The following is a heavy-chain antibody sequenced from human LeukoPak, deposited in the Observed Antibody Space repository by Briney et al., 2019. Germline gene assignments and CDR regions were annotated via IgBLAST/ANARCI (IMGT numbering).Heavy chain of an antibody. CDR2: ISGSGGST. J-gene: IGHJ6*03. D-gene: IGHD3-22*01. V-gene: IGHV3-23*01. Sequence: GGSLRLSCAASGFTFSSYAMSLVRQAPGKGLEWVSAISGSGGSTYYAYSVKGRFTISRDNSKNTLYLQMNSLRAEDTAVYYCAKYGSATYYYDSSGYERGAKFYYYYMDVWGKGTTVTVSS. CDR3: AKYGSATYYYDSSGYERGAKFYYYYMDV. CDR1: GFTFSSYA.